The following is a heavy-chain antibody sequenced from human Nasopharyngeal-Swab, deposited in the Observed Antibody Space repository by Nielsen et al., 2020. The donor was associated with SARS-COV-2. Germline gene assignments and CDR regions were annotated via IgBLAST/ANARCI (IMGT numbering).Heavy chain of an antibody. CDR1: GSTFSSYS. V-gene: IGHV3-48*04. CDR3: ARENCGGDCYSPGYYYYGMDV. Sequence: GGSLRLSCAASGSTFSSYSMNWVRQAPGKGLEWVSYISSISSTIYYADSVKGRFTISRDNAKNSLYLQMNSLRAEDTAVYYCARENCGGDCYSPGYYYYGMDVWGQGTTVTVSS. J-gene: IGHJ6*02. D-gene: IGHD2-21*01. CDR2: ISSISSTI.